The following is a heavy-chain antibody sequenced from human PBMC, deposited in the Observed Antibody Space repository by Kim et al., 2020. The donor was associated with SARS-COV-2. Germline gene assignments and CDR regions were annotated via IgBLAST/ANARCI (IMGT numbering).Heavy chain of an antibody. Sequence: ASVKVSCKASGYIISDYPIHWVRQAPGQGLEWMGRIILDSGGTNFAQEFKGRVTMTWDTSIRTAYMELSSLTSDDTAIYYCVSLAAADPWGQGVLVSVSS. CDR3: VSLAAADP. V-gene: IGHV1-2*06. D-gene: IGHD6-13*01. CDR1: GYIISDYP. CDR2: IILDSGGT. J-gene: IGHJ5*02.